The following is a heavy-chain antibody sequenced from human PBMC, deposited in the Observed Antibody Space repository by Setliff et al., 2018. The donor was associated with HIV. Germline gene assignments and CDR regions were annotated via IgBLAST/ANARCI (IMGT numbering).Heavy chain of an antibody. CDR1: GFTVSSNY. J-gene: IGHJ2*01. Sequence: GESLTISCAASGFTVSSNYMSWVRQAPGKGLEWVSVIYSGGSTYYADSVKGRFTISRDNSKNTLYLQMNSLRAEDTAVYYCARVHQYDFWSGYSGWYFDLWGRGTLVTVSS. D-gene: IGHD3-3*01. V-gene: IGHV3-66*02. CDR3: ARVHQYDFWSGYSGWYFDL. CDR2: IYSGGST.